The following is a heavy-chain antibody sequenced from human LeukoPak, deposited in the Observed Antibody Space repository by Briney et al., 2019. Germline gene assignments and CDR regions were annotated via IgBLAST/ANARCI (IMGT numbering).Heavy chain of an antibody. CDR1: GFTFSSYA. J-gene: IGHJ4*02. Sequence: GRSLRLSCAASGFTFSSYAMHWVRQAPGKGLEWVAVISYDGSNKYYADSVKGRFTISRDNSKNTLYLQMNSLRAEDTAVYYCATAMIVVVITENFDYWGQGTLVTVSS. CDR3: ATAMIVVVITENFDY. CDR2: ISYDGSNK. D-gene: IGHD3-22*01. V-gene: IGHV3-30-3*01.